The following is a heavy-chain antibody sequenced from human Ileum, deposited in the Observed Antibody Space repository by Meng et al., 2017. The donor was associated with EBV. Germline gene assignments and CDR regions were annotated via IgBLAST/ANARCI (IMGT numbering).Heavy chain of an antibody. Sequence: EVHVVESGGGLVQPGGSLSLSCAAFGFTFSDYWMHWVRQAPGKGLVWVSHITSDGSSTNYADSVKGRFTISRDNAKNTLYLQMNSLRAEDAAVYYCATVLDGYPRLFDYWGQGTLVTVSS. CDR2: ITSDGSST. J-gene: IGHJ4*02. D-gene: IGHD5-24*01. CDR1: GFTFSDYW. V-gene: IGHV3-74*01. CDR3: ATVLDGYPRLFDY.